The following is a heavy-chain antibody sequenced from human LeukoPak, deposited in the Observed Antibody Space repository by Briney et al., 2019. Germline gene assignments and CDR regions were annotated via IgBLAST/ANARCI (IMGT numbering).Heavy chain of an antibody. D-gene: IGHD5-24*01. CDR3: ARIPTNAVPSAHNCFDI. CDR2: IYYSGST. V-gene: IGHV4-39*01. CDR1: GGSIGSTNYY. Sequence: PSETLSLTCTVSGGSIGSTNYYWGWIRQPPGKGLEWIANIYYSGSTYYNPSLKSRVTISVDTSKNQFSLRLNSVTAADTSIYYCARIPTNAVPSAHNCFDIWGQGTMLTVSS. J-gene: IGHJ3*02.